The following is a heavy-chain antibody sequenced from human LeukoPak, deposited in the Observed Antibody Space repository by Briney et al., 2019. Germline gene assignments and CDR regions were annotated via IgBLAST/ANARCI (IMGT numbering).Heavy chain of an antibody. Sequence: WIRQPPGKALEWLALIYWDDDKRYSPSLKSGLTITKDTSKNQVVLTMTNMDPVDTATYYCAHRGTAMGNFDYWGQGTLVTVSS. J-gene: IGHJ4*02. D-gene: IGHD5-18*01. V-gene: IGHV2-5*02. CDR3: AHRGTAMGNFDY. CDR2: IYWDDDK.